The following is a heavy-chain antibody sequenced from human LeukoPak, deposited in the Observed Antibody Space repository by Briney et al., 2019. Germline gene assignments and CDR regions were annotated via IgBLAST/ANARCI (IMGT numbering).Heavy chain of an antibody. V-gene: IGHV3-30*03. D-gene: IGHD6-19*01. J-gene: IGHJ4*02. CDR2: ISYDGSNK. Sequence: GGSLRLSCAASGFTFSSYGMHWVRQAPGKGLEWVAVISYDGSNKYYADSVKGRFTISRDNSKNTLYLQMNSLRAEDAAVYYCARGGWYTDYWGQGTLVTVSS. CDR3: ARGGWYTDY. CDR1: GFTFSSYG.